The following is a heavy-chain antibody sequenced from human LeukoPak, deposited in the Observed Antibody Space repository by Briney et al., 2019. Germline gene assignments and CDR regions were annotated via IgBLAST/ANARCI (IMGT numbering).Heavy chain of an antibody. CDR2: ISGSGGST. CDR3: AKGTVAYGSGSYDY. J-gene: IGHJ4*02. Sequence: GGSLRLSCAASGFTFSSYSMSWVRQAPGKGLEWVSGISGSGGSTYYGDSVKGRFTISRDNSKYTLYLQMKSLRAGDTAVYHCAKGTVAYGSGSYDYWGQGTLVTVSS. CDR1: GFTFSSYS. D-gene: IGHD3-10*01. V-gene: IGHV3-23*01.